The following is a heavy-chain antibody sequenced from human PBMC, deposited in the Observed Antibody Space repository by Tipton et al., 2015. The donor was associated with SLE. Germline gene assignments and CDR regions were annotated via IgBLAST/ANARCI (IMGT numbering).Heavy chain of an antibody. Sequence: SLRLSCTASGFTFGDYAMSWVRQAPGKGLEWVGFIRSKPYGGTTEYAASVKGRFTISRDDSKSIAYLQMNSLKAEDTAVYYCTREKDIVAVFCYYYGMDVWGQGTTVTVSS. CDR2: IRSKPYGGTT. CDR3: TREKDIVAVFCYYYGMDV. CDR1: GFTFGDYA. J-gene: IGHJ6*02. D-gene: IGHD5-12*01. V-gene: IGHV3-49*04.